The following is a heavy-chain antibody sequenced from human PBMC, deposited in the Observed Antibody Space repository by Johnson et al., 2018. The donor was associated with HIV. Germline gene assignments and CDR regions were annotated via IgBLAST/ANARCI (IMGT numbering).Heavy chain of an antibody. V-gene: IGHV3-15*01. CDR1: GFTFSNAW. Sequence: VQLVESGGGLVKPGGSLRLSCAASGFTFSNAWMRWVRQAPGKGLEWVGRITSKTDGGTTDYAAPVKGRFTISRDDSKNTLYLQMNSLKTEDTAVYYCTTGSFFDIWGQGTMVTVSS. CDR3: TTGSFFDI. CDR2: ITSKTDGGTT. J-gene: IGHJ3*02.